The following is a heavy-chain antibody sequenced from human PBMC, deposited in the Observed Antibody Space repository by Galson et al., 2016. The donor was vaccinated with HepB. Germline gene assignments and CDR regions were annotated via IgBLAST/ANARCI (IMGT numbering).Heavy chain of an antibody. CDR1: GFTFSKAW. J-gene: IGHJ4*02. V-gene: IGHV3-15*01. Sequence: SLRLSCAASGFTFSKAWMHWVRQAPGKGLEWVGRIKSKNDGGTTEYAVPVKGRFSISRDDSKNTLFLQINSLKTEDTAVYYCTTFGGSGNYWESVFHSWGQGTLVSVSS. CDR3: TTFGGSGNYWESVFHS. CDR2: IKSKNDGGTT. D-gene: IGHD3-10*01.